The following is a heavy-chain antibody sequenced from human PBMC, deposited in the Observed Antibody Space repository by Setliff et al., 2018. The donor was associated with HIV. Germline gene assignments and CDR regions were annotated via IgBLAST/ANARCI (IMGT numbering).Heavy chain of an antibody. CDR3: ARFPDYYDSSLYYYYSMDV. CDR2: IYYSGST. V-gene: IGHV4-59*11. CDR1: GVSISSHY. Sequence: PSETLSLTCTVSGVSISSHYWNWIRQPPGKGLEWIGTIYYSGSTKYNPSLKSRVTISVDTSKNQFSLKLRPVTAADTAVYYCARFPDYYDSSLYYYYSMDVWGQGTTVTVSS. J-gene: IGHJ6*02. D-gene: IGHD3-22*01.